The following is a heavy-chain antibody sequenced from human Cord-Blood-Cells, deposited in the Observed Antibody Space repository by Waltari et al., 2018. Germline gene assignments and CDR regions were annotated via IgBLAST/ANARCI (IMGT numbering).Heavy chain of an antibody. V-gene: IGHV1-46*01. D-gene: IGHD4-17*01. CDR3: ARSTTVTTSGTTHYGMDV. CDR1: GYTFTSYY. Sequence: QVQLVQSGAEVKKPGASVKVSCKASGYTFTSYYMHWVRQAPEQGLEWMGIINPSGGSTSYAQKFQGRVTMTRDTSTSTVYMELSSLRSEDTAVYYCARSTTVTTSGTTHYGMDVWGQGTTVTVSS. CDR2: INPSGGST. J-gene: IGHJ6*02.